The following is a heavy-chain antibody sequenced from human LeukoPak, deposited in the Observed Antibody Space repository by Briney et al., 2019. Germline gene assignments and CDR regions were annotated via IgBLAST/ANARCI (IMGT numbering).Heavy chain of an antibody. D-gene: IGHD5-18*01. CDR2: MNPNSGNT. V-gene: IGHV1-8*01. J-gene: IGHJ4*02. Sequence: ASVKVSCKASGYTFTSYDINWVRQATGQGLEWMGWMNPNSGNTGYAQKFQGRVTMTRNTSISTAYMELSSLRSEDTAVYYCARVPIQLRPYGPNKPPRLYYFDYWGQGTLVTVSS. CDR1: GYTFTSYD. CDR3: ARVPIQLRPYGPNKPPRLYYFDY.